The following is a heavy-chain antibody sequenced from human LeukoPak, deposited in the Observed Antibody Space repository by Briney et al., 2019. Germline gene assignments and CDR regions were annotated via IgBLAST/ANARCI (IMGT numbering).Heavy chain of an antibody. D-gene: IGHD5-18*01. V-gene: IGHV3-74*01. Sequence: GGSLRLSCAASGFTFTTYWMHWVRQAPGKGLVWVSHINSDGSITSYADSVKGRFTISRDNAKNTLYLQMNSLRAEDTAVYYCVKVSGYTYGYFDYWGQGTLVTVSS. CDR1: GFTFTTYW. CDR3: VKVSGYTYGYFDY. J-gene: IGHJ4*02. CDR2: INSDGSIT.